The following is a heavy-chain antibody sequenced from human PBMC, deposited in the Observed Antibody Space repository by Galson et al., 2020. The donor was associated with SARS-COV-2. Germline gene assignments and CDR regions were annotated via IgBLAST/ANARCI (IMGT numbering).Heavy chain of an antibody. Sequence: TGGSLRLPCEASGSTFTSYGMPWVRQAPGKGLDWLAVMSLAVRTKSYADSVKGRFTTSRANAKNALSLQMNSLRAEDTAGYYCPRARNDSSAYGFGYWGQGTLVTGSS. CDR1: GSTFTSYG. V-gene: IGHV3-30*03. CDR2: MSLAVRTK. CDR3: PRARNDSSAYGFGY. J-gene: IGHJ4*02. D-gene: IGHD3-22*01.